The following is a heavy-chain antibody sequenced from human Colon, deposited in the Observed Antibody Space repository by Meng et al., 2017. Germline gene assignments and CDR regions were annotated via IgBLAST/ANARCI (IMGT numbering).Heavy chain of an antibody. CDR3: ARPTLGRRYSFDY. V-gene: IGHV5-51*01. CDR2: IFPGDSDT. J-gene: IGHJ4*02. CDR1: GYSFTSYW. Sequence: GGSLRLSCKGSGYSFTSYWIGWVRPMPGEGLEWMGIIFPGDSDTSYSPSFQGQVTISANKSISTAYLQWSSLKASDTAMYYLARPTLGRRYSFDYWGQGTLVTVSS.